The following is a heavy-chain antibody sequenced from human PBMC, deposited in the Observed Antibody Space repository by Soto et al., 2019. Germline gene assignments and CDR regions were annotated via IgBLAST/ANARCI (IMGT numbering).Heavy chain of an antibody. CDR3: ARESGTFDY. CDR1: GFTFSSYA. Sequence: QVQLVESGGGVVQPGRSLRLSCAASGFTFSSYAMHWVRQAPGKGLEWVAAISYDGSNKYYADSVKGRFTISRDNSKNTLYLQMNSLRAEDTAVYYCARESGTFDYWGQGTLVTVSS. D-gene: IGHD1-26*01. CDR2: ISYDGSNK. V-gene: IGHV3-30-3*01. J-gene: IGHJ4*02.